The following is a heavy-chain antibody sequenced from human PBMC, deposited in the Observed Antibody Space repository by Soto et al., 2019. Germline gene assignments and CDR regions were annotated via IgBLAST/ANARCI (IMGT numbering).Heavy chain of an antibody. D-gene: IGHD3-10*01. Sequence: QVQLVQSGAEVKKPGASVKVSCKVSGYTLTELSMHWVRQAPGKGLEWMGGFDPEDGETIYAQKFQGRVTMTEDTXIDTAYMELSRLRSEDTAVYYCATSAVRGVIITWNYWGQGTLVTVSS. CDR1: GYTLTELS. V-gene: IGHV1-24*01. J-gene: IGHJ4*02. CDR3: ATSAVRGVIITWNY. CDR2: FDPEDGET.